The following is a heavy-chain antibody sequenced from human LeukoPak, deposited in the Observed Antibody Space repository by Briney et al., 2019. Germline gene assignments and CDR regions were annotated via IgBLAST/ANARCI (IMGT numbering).Heavy chain of an antibody. CDR3: WRGMVMRQPPYVSGRVRGSYHFGMDV. J-gene: IGHJ6*02. Sequence: SETLSLTCAVYVGSFSGYYWSGIRQPPGKGREWIGEINHSGSTNYNPSRKSRVTIFEDTSKNQVALKLGSLTTADTAVYYCWRGMVMRQPPYVSGRVRGSYHFGMDVWGQGTTVTASS. CDR2: INHSGST. D-gene: IGHD3-10*01. CDR1: VGSFSGYY. V-gene: IGHV4-34*01.